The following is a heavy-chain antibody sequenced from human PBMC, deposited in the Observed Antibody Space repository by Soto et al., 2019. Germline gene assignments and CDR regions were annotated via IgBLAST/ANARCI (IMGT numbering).Heavy chain of an antibody. V-gene: IGHV3-23*01. D-gene: IGHD6-19*01. CDR3: AKDTQWLPRGNFDY. J-gene: IGHJ4*02. Sequence: EVQLLESGGGLVQPGGSLRLSCAASGFTFSNFAMNWVRQAPGKGLEWVSAVSGNSGRTYYADSVKGRFTISRDNSKNTLYLQMNSLRAEDTAIYYCAKDTQWLPRGNFDYWGQRTLVTVSS. CDR1: GFTFSNFA. CDR2: VSGNSGRT.